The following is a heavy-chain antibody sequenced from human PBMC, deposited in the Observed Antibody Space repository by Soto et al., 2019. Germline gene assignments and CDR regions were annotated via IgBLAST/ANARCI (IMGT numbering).Heavy chain of an antibody. Sequence: SETLSLTCTVSGGSISSSSYYWGWIRQPPGKGLEWIGSIYYSGSTYYNPSLKSRVTISVDTSKNQFSLKLSSVTAADTAVYYCARFRVDVCSGGSCRTYDAFDIWGQGTMVTVSS. CDR1: GGSISSSSYY. J-gene: IGHJ3*02. V-gene: IGHV4-39*01. D-gene: IGHD2-15*01. CDR3: ARFRVDVCSGGSCRTYDAFDI. CDR2: IYYSGST.